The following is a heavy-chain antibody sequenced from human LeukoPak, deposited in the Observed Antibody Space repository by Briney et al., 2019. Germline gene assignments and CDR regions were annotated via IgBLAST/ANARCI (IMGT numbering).Heavy chain of an antibody. V-gene: IGHV3-74*01. Sequence: GGSLRLSCAASGFTFNSYWMHWVRQAPGKGLVWVSRIDNDGSSTTYTDSVKGRFTISRDNAKNTLYLQMNSLSAEDMAVYYCARDHGRSPVLGMNTFDVWGQGTTVSVSS. D-gene: IGHD2-15*01. CDR3: ARDHGRSPVLGMNTFDV. J-gene: IGHJ3*01. CDR1: GFTFNSYW. CDR2: IDNDGSST.